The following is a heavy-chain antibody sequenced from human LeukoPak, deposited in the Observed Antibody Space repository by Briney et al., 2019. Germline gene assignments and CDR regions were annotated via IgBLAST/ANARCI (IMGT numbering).Heavy chain of an antibody. J-gene: IGHJ4*02. CDR3: AKRHDKSNSYYLPFFDY. Sequence: GGSLRLSCAGSRFTFSRNAMSWVRQAPGKGLEWVSAISSCGGNTYYADSVKGRFTVSRDNSKNTLYLEMSSLRAEDTALYYCAKRHDKSNSYYLPFFDYWGQGILVTVSS. CDR2: ISSCGGNT. V-gene: IGHV3-23*01. D-gene: IGHD1-26*01. CDR1: RFTFSRNA.